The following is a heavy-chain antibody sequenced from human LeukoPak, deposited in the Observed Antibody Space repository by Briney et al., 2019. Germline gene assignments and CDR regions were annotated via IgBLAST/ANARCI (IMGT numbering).Heavy chain of an antibody. J-gene: IGHJ6*03. CDR1: GDSISSGDYY. CDR3: AREAAGTFHYYYYYYYMDV. V-gene: IGHV4-61*02. Sequence: SQTLSLTCTVSGDSISSGDYYWSWIRQPAGKGLEWIGRISSSGSTNYNPSLKSRVTISVDTSKNQFSLKLSSVTAADTAVYYCAREAAGTFHYYYYYYYMDVWGKGTTVTVSS. CDR2: ISSSGST. D-gene: IGHD6-13*01.